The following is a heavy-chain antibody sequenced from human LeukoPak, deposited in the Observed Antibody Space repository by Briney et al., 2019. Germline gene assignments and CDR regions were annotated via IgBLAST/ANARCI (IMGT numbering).Heavy chain of an antibody. J-gene: IGHJ4*02. V-gene: IGHV4-4*07. CDR1: GGSISSYY. CDR2: IYPSGTT. CDR3: ADDFGD. D-gene: IGHD4-17*01. Sequence: SETLSLTCTVSGGSISSYYWTWIRQPAGKGLEWIGRIYPSGTTHYNPSLKSRVTMSVDTSKNQFSLKVTSVTAADTAVYYCADDFGDWGQGTLVTVSS.